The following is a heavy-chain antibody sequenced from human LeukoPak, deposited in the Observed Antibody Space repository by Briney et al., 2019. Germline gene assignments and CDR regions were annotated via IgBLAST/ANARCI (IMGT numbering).Heavy chain of an antibody. J-gene: IGHJ3*02. V-gene: IGHV5-51*01. CDR3: ARRYYHDRGGYYYDAFDI. CDR2: IFPGDSDT. Sequence: GESLKISCKGSGYSFTSYWIGWVRQMPGKGLEWMGMIFPGDSDTRYSPSFQGHVTISGDKSISTAYLQRSSLKASDTAMYYCARRYYHDRGGYYYDAFDIWGQGTMVTVSS. CDR1: GYSFTSYW. D-gene: IGHD3-22*01.